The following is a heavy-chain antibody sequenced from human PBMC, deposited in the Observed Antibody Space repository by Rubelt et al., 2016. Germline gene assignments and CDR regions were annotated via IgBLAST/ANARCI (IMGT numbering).Heavy chain of an antibody. V-gene: IGHV4-59*01. D-gene: IGHD3-3*01. Sequence: TISVDTSKNQFSLKLSSVTAADTAVYYCARDNDFWSGYLSMDVWGQGTTVTVSS. CDR3: ARDNDFWSGYLSMDV. J-gene: IGHJ6*02.